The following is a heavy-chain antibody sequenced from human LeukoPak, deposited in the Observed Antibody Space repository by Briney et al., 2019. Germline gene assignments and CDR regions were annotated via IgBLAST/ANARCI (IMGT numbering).Heavy chain of an antibody. CDR3: AKVRAMIVRRDY. CDR1: GFTFSSYA. J-gene: IGHJ4*02. D-gene: IGHD3-22*01. CDR2: ISYDGSNK. V-gene: IGHV3-30*04. Sequence: GGSLRLSCAASGFTFSSYAMHWVRQAPGKGLEWVAVISYDGSNKYYADSVKGRFTISRDNSKNTLYLQMNSLRAEDMAVYYCAKVRAMIVRRDYWGQGTLVTVSS.